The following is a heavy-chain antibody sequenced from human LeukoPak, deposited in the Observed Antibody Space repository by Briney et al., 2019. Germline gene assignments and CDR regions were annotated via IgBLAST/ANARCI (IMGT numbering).Heavy chain of an antibody. Sequence: GGSLRLSCAASEFTFASHGMSWVRQAPGKGLEWVSFITTNGGRTSYADSVEGRFTISRDNPRNTLYMQMNSLRDEDTAVYYCAIMHGYYDGTGYWVQWGQGTLVTVSS. CDR1: EFTFASHG. V-gene: IGHV3-23*01. D-gene: IGHD3-22*01. CDR3: AIMHGYYDGTGYWVQ. CDR2: ITTNGGRT. J-gene: IGHJ1*01.